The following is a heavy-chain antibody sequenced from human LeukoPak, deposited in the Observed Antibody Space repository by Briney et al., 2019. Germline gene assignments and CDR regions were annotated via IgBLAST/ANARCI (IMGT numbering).Heavy chain of an antibody. Sequence: SETLSLTCTVSGDSISGYYWSWIRQPAGKGLEWIGRIYTSGSTKYNPSLKSRVTMSVDTYKSQFSLKLSSVTAADTAMYYCARDPRYSGSYVTFDYWGQGTLVTVSS. D-gene: IGHD1-26*01. CDR1: GDSISGYY. CDR2: IYTSGST. CDR3: ARDPRYSGSYVTFDY. V-gene: IGHV4-4*07. J-gene: IGHJ4*02.